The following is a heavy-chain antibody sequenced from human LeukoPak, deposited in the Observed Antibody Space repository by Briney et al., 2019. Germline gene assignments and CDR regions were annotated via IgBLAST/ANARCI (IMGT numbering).Heavy chain of an antibody. J-gene: IGHJ6*02. V-gene: IGHV1-69*04. CDR3: ARLFYDFWSGPTGDYGMDV. CDR1: GGTFISYA. Sequence: ASVKVSCKASGGTFISYAISWVRQAPGQGLEWMGRIIPILGIANYAQKFQGRVTITADKSTSTAYMELSSLRSEDTAVYYCARLFYDFWSGPTGDYGMDVWGQGTTVAVSS. CDR2: IIPILGIA. D-gene: IGHD3-3*01.